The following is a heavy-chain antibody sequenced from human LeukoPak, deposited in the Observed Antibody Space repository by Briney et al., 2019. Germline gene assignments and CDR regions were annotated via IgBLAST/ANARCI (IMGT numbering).Heavy chain of an antibody. CDR2: TYPSGST. CDR3: ASLITMVRGVPPITYGMDV. CDR1: GGSISSYY. D-gene: IGHD3-10*01. J-gene: IGHJ6*02. Sequence: PSETLSLTSTVSGGSISSYYWTWIRQPAGKGLEWIGRTYPSGSTNYNPSLKSRVTISVDTSKNRFSLKLSSVTAADTAVYYCASLITMVRGVPPITYGMDVWGQGTTVTVSS. V-gene: IGHV4-4*07.